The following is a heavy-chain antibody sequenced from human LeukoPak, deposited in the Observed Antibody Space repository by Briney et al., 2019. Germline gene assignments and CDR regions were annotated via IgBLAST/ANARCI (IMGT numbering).Heavy chain of an antibody. J-gene: IGHJ4*02. CDR3: ARIRVGATVDF. Sequence: SETLSLTCTVSGGSFSGYYWTWIRQPPGKGLDSIGFVDHTGGTNYSPSLKSRITISVDTSKNHFSLRIASLTAADTAVYYCARIRVGATVDFWGQGTLVTVSS. V-gene: IGHV4-4*08. CDR1: GGSFSGYY. D-gene: IGHD1-26*01. CDR2: VDHTGGT.